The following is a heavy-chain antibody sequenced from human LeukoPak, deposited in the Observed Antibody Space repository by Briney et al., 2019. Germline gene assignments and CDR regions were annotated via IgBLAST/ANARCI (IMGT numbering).Heavy chain of an antibody. CDR3: ARGGHPRPDYYDSSGYSHYYYYGMDV. V-gene: IGHV3-23*03. CDR1: GFTFNNYA. D-gene: IGHD3-22*01. CDR2: IYSGGST. J-gene: IGHJ6*02. Sequence: GGSLRLSCAASGFTFNNYAMSWVRQAPGKGLEWVSVIYSGGSTYYADSVKGRFTISRDNSKNTLYLQMNSLRAEDTAVYYCARGGHPRPDYYDSSGYSHYYYYGMDVWGQGTTVTVSS.